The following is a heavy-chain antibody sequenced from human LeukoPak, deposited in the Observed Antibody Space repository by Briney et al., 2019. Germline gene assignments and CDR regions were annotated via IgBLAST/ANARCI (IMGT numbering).Heavy chain of an antibody. CDR2: IIPILGIA. Sequence: SVKVSCKASGGTFSSYAISWVRQAPGQGLEWMGRIIPILGIANYAQKFQGRVTITADKSTSTAYMELSSLRSEDTAVYYCARGLITVVRGVIYSGLDYWGQGTLVTVSS. D-gene: IGHD3-10*01. CDR1: GGTFSSYA. V-gene: IGHV1-69*04. J-gene: IGHJ4*02. CDR3: ARGLITVVRGVIYSGLDY.